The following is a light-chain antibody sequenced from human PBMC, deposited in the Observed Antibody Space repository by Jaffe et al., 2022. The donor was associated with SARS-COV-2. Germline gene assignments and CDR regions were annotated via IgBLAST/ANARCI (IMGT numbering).Light chain of an antibody. Sequence: EIVLTQSPGTLSLSPGERATLSCRASQSVRSNYLAWYQQKPGQAPRLLIYVASSRAAGIPDRFSGSGSGTDFTLTITRLEPEDFAVYYCLQYGNSYTFGQGTKLEIK. CDR2: VAS. CDR1: QSVRSNY. CDR3: LQYGNSYT. V-gene: IGKV3-20*01. J-gene: IGKJ2*01.